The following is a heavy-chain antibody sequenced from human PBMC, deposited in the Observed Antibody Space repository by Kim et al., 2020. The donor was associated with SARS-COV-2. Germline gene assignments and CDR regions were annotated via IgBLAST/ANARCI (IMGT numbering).Heavy chain of an antibody. CDR2: INPSGGST. CDR1: GYTFTSYY. V-gene: IGHV1-46*01. J-gene: IGHJ6*02. Sequence: ASVKVSCKASGYTFTSYYMHWVRQAPGQGLEWMGIINPSGGSTSYAQKFQGRVTMTRDTSTSTVYMELSSLRSEDTAVYYCAREPYCSSTSCSPYYYYGMDVWGQGTTVTVSS. CDR3: AREPYCSSTSCSPYYYYGMDV. D-gene: IGHD2-2*01.